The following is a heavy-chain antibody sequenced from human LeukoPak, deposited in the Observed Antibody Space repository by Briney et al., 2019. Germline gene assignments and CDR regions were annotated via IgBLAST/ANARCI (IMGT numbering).Heavy chain of an antibody. D-gene: IGHD3/OR15-3a*01. CDR3: ARGTGTGWRFDF. Sequence: GGSLRLSCAASGFTFTTYGFNWVRQPPGKGLEWVSSISFSGSYIYYADSVKGRFTISRDNAKNSVYLQMNSLRDDDTAVYYCARGTGTGWRFDFWGQGTLVTVSS. CDR1: GFTFTTYG. J-gene: IGHJ4*02. CDR2: ISFSGSYI. V-gene: IGHV3-21*01.